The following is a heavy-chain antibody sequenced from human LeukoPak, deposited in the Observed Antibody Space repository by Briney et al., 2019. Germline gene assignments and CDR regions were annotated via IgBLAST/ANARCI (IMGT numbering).Heavy chain of an antibody. V-gene: IGHV3-21*01. D-gene: IGHD6-6*01. CDR1: GFTFSSYS. J-gene: IGHJ4*02. CDR2: ISSSSSYI. Sequence: GRSLRLSCAASGFTFSSYSMNWVRQAPGKGLEWVSSISSSSSYIYYADSVKGRFTISRDNAKNSLYLQMNSLRAEDTAVYYCARDPRTYSSSSGGDYWGQGTLATVSS. CDR3: ARDPRTYSSSSGGDY.